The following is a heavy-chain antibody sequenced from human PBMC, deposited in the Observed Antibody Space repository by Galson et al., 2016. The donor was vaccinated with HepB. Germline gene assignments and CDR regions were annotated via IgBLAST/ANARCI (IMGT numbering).Heavy chain of an antibody. J-gene: IGHJ4*01. Sequence: SVKVSCKASGGTFNTCAINWVRQAPGQGLEWMGGIIPMFGTPNYAGKFQGRVTITAAQSTSTAYMELSSLNSEDTDMYYCARGLQGSGRYYNPSYYWYGVDVGGHGTLVTVSS. CDR1: GGTFNTCA. D-gene: IGHD3-10*01. CDR2: IIPMFGTP. V-gene: IGHV1-69*13. CDR3: ARGLQGSGRYYNPSYYWYGVDV.